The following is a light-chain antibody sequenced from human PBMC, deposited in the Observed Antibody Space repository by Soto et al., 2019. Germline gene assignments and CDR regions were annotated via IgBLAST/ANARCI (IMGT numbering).Light chain of an antibody. CDR3: QSYDNSLSGVV. CDR1: SSNIGAGYD. J-gene: IGLJ3*02. CDR2: DNN. V-gene: IGLV1-40*01. Sequence: HSVLTQPPSVSGAPGQRVTISCTGSSSNIGAGYDVHWYQQLPGTAPKLLIYDNNNRPSGVPDRFSGSTSGTSASLAITGLQADDEADFFCQSYDNSLSGVVFGGGTKVTVL.